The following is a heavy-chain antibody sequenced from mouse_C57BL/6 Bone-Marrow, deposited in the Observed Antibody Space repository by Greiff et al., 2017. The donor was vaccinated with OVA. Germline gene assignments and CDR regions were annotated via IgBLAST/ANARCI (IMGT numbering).Heavy chain of an antibody. D-gene: IGHD2-5*01. CDR3: AREDSNYAMDY. J-gene: IGHJ4*01. Sequence: VQLQQPGAELVKPGASVKLSCKASGYTFTSYWMQWVKQRPGQGLEWIGEIDPSDSYTNYNQKFKGKATLTVDTSSSTAYMQLSSLTSEDSAVYYCAREDSNYAMDYWGQGTSVTVSS. V-gene: IGHV1-50*01. CDR1: GYTFTSYW. CDR2: IDPSDSYT.